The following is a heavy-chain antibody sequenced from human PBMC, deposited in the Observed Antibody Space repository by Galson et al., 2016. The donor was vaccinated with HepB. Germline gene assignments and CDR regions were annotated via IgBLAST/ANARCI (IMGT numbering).Heavy chain of an antibody. Sequence: SLRLSCAASGFAFSVYWMAWVRQAPGKGLEWVATIDKDGTLKLYVDSVKGRFTISRDNAKNSVYLQMNSLIVEDTAVYYCAREDWGLSDSWGQGTLVTVSS. CDR2: IDKDGTLK. V-gene: IGHV3-7*03. J-gene: IGHJ4*02. CDR1: GFAFSVYW. D-gene: IGHD3/OR15-3a*01. CDR3: AREDWGLSDS.